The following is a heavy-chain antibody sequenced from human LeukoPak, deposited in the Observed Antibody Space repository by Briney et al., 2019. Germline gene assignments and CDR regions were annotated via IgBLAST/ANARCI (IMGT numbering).Heavy chain of an antibody. Sequence: PGGSLRLSCAASGFTFSSYSMNWVRQAPGKGLEWVSSISSSSSYIYYADSVKGRFTISRDNAKNSLCLQMNSLRAEDTAVYYCARVQSGPGAMWEFDYWGQGALVTVSS. D-gene: IGHD2-2*01. J-gene: IGHJ4*02. CDR3: ARVQSGPGAMWEFDY. CDR1: GFTFSSYS. CDR2: ISSSSSYI. V-gene: IGHV3-21*01.